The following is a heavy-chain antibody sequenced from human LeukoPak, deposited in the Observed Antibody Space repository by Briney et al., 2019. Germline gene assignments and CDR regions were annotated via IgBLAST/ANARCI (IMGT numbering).Heavy chain of an antibody. D-gene: IGHD3-22*01. J-gene: IGHJ4*02. CDR3: AHSVNYYDSSGYPFDY. Sequence: SGPTLVNPTQTLTLTCTFSGFSLSTSGVGVGWIRQPPGKALEWLALIYWDDDKRYSPSLKSRLTITKDTSKNQVVLTVTNMDLVDTATYYCAHSVNYYDSSGYPFDYWGQGTLVTVSS. CDR2: IYWDDDK. CDR1: GFSLSTSGVG. V-gene: IGHV2-5*02.